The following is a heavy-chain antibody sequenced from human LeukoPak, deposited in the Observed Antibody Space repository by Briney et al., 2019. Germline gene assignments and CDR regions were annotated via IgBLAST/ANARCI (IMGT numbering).Heavy chain of an antibody. V-gene: IGHV1-46*01. CDR1: GYTFTSYY. J-gene: IGHJ4*02. Sequence: ASVKVSCKASGYTFTSYYMHWVRQAPGQGLEWMGIINPSGGSTSYAQKFQGRCTMTRDTSTSTVYMELSSLRSEDTAVYYCASSGQSASGGGAYYFDYWGQGTLLAVSS. D-gene: IGHD3-10*01. CDR3: ASSGQSASGGGAYYFDY. CDR2: INPSGGST.